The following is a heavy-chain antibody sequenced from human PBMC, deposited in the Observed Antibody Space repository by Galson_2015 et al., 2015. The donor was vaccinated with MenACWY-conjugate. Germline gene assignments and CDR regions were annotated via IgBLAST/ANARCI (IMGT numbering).Heavy chain of an antibody. D-gene: IGHD3-22*01. CDR3: ARETVHYDSSGSVGIDY. CDR2: INPSGGST. J-gene: IGHJ4*02. CDR1: GYTFTSYY. Sequence: SVKVSCKASGYTFTSYYMHWVRQAPGQGLEWMGIINPSGGSTSYAQKFQGRVTMTRDTSASTVYMELSSLRSEDTAVYYCARETVHYDSSGSVGIDYWGQGTLVTVSS. V-gene: IGHV1-46*01.